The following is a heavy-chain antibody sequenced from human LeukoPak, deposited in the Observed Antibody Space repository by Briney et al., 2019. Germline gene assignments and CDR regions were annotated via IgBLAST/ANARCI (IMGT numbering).Heavy chain of an antibody. V-gene: IGHV1-69*04. CDR1: GATFSKYA. CDR2: IIPILDVT. J-gene: IGHJ4*02. CDR3: ARDGVRGIITSDY. D-gene: IGHD3-10*01. Sequence: GASVKLSCKAYGATFSKYAISWVRQAPGQGLEWMGRIIPILDVTSYAQKFQGRVTITAEKATNTVYMELSSRRAEDTADYYCARDGVRGIITSDYWGPGTLVTVSS.